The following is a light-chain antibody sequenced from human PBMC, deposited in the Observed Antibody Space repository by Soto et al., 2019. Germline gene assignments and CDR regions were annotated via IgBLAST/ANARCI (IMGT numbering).Light chain of an antibody. Sequence: QSVLTQPPSVSAAPGRTVTIFCSGSSSNIGNSFVSWYQQLPGTAPRLLIYDNNERPSGIPDRFSGSKSGTSATLGITGLQTGDEADYYCGAWDGGLSAFVFGTGTKLTVL. CDR1: SSNIGNSF. V-gene: IGLV1-51*01. J-gene: IGLJ1*01. CDR3: GAWDGGLSAFV. CDR2: DNN.